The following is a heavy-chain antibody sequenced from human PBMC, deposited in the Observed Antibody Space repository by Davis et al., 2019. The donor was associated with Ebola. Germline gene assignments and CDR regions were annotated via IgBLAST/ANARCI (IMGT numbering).Heavy chain of an antibody. V-gene: IGHV1-18*01. D-gene: IGHD4-17*01. J-gene: IGHJ6*02. CDR1: GYDFSRYG. CDR2: ISVYNGDT. Sequence: AASVKVSCKAYGYDFSRYGIGWVRQAPGQGLEWLGYISVYNGDTNYAQKVQGRVTMTTDTSTSTAYMELRNLRSEDTAVYYCAREPYGDYVYGMDVWGQGTTVNVSS. CDR3: AREPYGDYVYGMDV.